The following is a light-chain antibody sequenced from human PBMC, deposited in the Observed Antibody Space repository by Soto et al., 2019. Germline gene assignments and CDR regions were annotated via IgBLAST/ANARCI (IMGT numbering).Light chain of an antibody. V-gene: IGLV4-60*02. J-gene: IGLJ2*01. CDR3: YTWDSNPI. CDR2: LEGSGSY. CDR1: SGHSGNI. Sequence: QSVLTQSSSASASLGSSVKITCTLSSGHSGNIIAWPQQQPGKAPRYLMKLEGSGSYNKGIAVPVRFSGSSSGADRYLTISHLQFEAEAYYYCYTWDSNPIFGGGTKLTVL.